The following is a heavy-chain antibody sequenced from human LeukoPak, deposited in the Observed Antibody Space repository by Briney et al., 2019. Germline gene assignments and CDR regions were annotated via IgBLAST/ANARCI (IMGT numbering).Heavy chain of an antibody. Sequence: KSSGTLSLTCTVSGGSISRFHWSWIRQPPGKGLEWIGYISYSKTTYYNPSLTGRVTISADTSKNQFSLRLHSVTAADTAVYYCASLGHFGDYVRVDYWGQGTRVTVSS. CDR3: ASLGHFGDYVRVDY. D-gene: IGHD4-17*01. CDR1: GGSISRFH. J-gene: IGHJ4*02. V-gene: IGHV4-59*08. CDR2: ISYSKTT.